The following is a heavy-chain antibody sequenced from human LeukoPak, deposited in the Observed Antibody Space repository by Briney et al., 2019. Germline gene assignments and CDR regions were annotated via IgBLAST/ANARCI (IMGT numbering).Heavy chain of an antibody. D-gene: IGHD3-10*01. J-gene: IGHJ6*03. Sequence: ASVKVSCKASGYTFTCYYMHWVRQAPGQGLEWMGWINPNSGGTNYAQKFQGRVTMTRDTSISTAYMELSRLRSDDTAVYYRARDRGYYGSECYYMDVWGKGTTVTVSS. V-gene: IGHV1-2*02. CDR1: GYTFTCYY. CDR3: ARDRGYYGSECYYMDV. CDR2: INPNSGGT.